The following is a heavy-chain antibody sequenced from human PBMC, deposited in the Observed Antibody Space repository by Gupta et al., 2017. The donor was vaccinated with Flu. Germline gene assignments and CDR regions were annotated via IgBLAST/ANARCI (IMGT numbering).Heavy chain of an antibody. Sequence: EVQLVESGGGLVQPGGSLRLSCAASGFTFNDYWMHWVRQAPGEGLVWVSRINSDGRSTTYADSVKGRFTISRDNAKNTLYLQMNSLRDEDTAVYYCVRGPTDNSGWYISWDSWGQGTLVTVSS. CDR1: GFTFNDYW. J-gene: IGHJ4*02. CDR3: VRGPTDNSGWYISWDS. D-gene: IGHD6-19*01. CDR2: INSDGRST. V-gene: IGHV3-74*01.